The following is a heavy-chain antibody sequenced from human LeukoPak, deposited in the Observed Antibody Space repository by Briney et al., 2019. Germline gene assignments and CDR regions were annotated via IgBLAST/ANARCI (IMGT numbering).Heavy chain of an antibody. CDR3: TRCSTGTRLYYFDY. V-gene: IGHV3-72*01. D-gene: IGHD1/OR15-1a*01. CDR1: GFTFSSYA. Sequence: PGGSLRLSCAASGFTFSSYAMNWVRQAPGKGLEWVGRSRNKANSYTTEYAASVKGRFTISRDESKNLLYLQMNSLTTEDTAVYYCTRCSTGTRLYYFDYWGQGTLVTVSS. J-gene: IGHJ4*02. CDR2: SRNKANSYTT.